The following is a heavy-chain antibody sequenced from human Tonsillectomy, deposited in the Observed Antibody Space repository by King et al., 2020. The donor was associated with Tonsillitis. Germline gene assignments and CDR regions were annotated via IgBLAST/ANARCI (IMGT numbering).Heavy chain of an antibody. CDR1: GGSVRSGNYY. CDR3: ASVEMATYGHAFDI. CDR2: IYTSGST. D-gene: IGHD5-24*01. V-gene: IGHV4-61*02. J-gene: IGHJ3*02. Sequence: QLQESGPGLVKPSPTLSLTCTVSGGSVRSGNYYWSWIRQPAGKGLEWIGRIYTSGSTNYNPSLKSRVTISVDTSKNQFSLKLSSVTAADTAVYFCASVEMATYGHAFDIWGQGTMVTVSS.